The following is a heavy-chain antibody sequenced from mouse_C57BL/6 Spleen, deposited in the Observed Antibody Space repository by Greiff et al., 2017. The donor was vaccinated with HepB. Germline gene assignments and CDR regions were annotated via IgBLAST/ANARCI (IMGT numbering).Heavy chain of an antibody. CDR1: GYTFTSYW. J-gene: IGHJ3*01. D-gene: IGHD1-1*01. CDR3: ASSYGSSSWFAY. CDR2: IYPGSGST. V-gene: IGHV1-55*01. Sequence: VQLQQPGAELVKPGASVKMSCKASGYTFTSYWITWVKQRPGQGLEWIGDIYPGSGSTNYNEKFKSKATLTVDTSSSTAYMQLSSLTSEDSAFYDCASSYGSSSWFAYWGQGTLVTVSA.